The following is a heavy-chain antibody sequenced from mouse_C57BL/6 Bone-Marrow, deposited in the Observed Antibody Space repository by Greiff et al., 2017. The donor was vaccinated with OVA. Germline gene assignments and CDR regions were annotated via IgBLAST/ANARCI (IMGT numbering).Heavy chain of an antibody. Sequence: QVQLQQPGAELVMPGASVKLSCKASGYTFTSYWMHWVKQRPGQGLEWIGEIDPSDSYPNYNQKFKGKSTLTVDKSSSTAYMQLSSLTSEDSAVYYCAREGAMDYWGQGTSVTVSS. CDR2: IDPSDSYP. J-gene: IGHJ4*01. V-gene: IGHV1-69*01. CDR3: AREGAMDY. CDR1: GYTFTSYW.